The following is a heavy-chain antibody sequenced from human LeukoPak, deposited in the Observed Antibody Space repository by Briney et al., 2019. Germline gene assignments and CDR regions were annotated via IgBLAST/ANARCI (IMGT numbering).Heavy chain of an antibody. CDR1: GYTFTSSG. Sequence: ASVKVPCKASGYTFTSSGISWVRQAPGQGLEWMGWISGYNGETNYVQKFLGRVTMTIDSSTSTAYMELRSLRSDDTAVYYCAREEGGNYYYMDVWGKGTTVTVSS. D-gene: IGHD3-16*01. CDR2: ISGYNGET. J-gene: IGHJ6*03. CDR3: AREEGGNYYYMDV. V-gene: IGHV1-18*01.